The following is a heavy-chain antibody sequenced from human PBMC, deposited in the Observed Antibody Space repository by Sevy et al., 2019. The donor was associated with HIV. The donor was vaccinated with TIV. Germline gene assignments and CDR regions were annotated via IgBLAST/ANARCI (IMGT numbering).Heavy chain of an antibody. J-gene: IGHJ4*02. CDR3: AKDRGGASDCYLYFDH. D-gene: IGHD2-21*02. V-gene: IGHV3-30*18. Sequence: GGSLRLSCPASGFSFSTYGMHWVRQAPGKGLEWAAAISYDGTKKYYADSVKGRFTISRDNSKNTLYLEINGLRPEDTAIYYCAKDRGGASDCYLYFDHWGQGALVTVSS. CDR2: ISYDGTKK. CDR1: GFSFSTYG.